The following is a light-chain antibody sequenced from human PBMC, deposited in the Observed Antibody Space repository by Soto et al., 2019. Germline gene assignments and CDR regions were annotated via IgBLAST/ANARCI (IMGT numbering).Light chain of an antibody. CDR1: SRDVGSYNY. CDR2: DVT. V-gene: IGLV2-14*01. CDR3: SSYTTRSTVV. Sequence: QSALTQPASVSGSPGQSITISCTGTSRDVGSYNYVSWYQQHPGKAPKLIMYDVTNRPSGVSNRFSGSKSGNTASLSISGLQAEDEADYYCSSYTTRSTVVFGTGTKVTVL. J-gene: IGLJ1*01.